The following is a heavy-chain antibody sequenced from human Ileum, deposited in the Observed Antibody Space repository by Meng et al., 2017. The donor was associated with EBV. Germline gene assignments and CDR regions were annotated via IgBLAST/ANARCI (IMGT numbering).Heavy chain of an antibody. V-gene: IGHV3-11*01. CDR2: ISSTGSTT. J-gene: IGHJ4*02. Sequence: QGQLVWSGGGLFQPGGSLRLSCSASGFTFSNYYMNLNRQAPGKGLEWVSFISSTGSTTYYADSVKGRFTVSRDNAKNSLFLQMHSLRAEDTAVYYCVYSSSFHWGQGTLVTVSS. CDR1: GFTFSNYY. D-gene: IGHD6-13*01. CDR3: VYSSSFH.